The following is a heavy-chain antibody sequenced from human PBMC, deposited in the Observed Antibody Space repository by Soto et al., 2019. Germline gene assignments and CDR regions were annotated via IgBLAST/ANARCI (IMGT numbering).Heavy chain of an antibody. V-gene: IGHV1-8*01. Sequence: QVQLVQSGAEVKEPGASVKVSCKASGYTFSSYDMNWVRQATGQGPEWMGWMSPNSGATGYAQKFQGRVTMTRDTSISTAYMELTSLTSEDSAVYYCARGEWELTWWCQGTQVTVST. J-gene: IGHJ4*02. CDR2: MSPNSGAT. CDR1: GYTFSSYD. CDR3: ARGEWELTW. D-gene: IGHD1-26*01.